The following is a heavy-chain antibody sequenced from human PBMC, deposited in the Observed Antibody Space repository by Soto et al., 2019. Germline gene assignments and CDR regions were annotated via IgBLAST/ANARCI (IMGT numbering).Heavy chain of an antibody. CDR3: TRDLSVAGPDY. Sequence: GGSLRLSCAASGFTFRSYAMHWVRQAPGKGLEWVAVISYDESDKYYADSLKGRFTISRDNSKNTLYLQMNSLRGEDTAVYYCTRDLSVAGPDYWGQGTLVTVSS. V-gene: IGHV3-30*03. J-gene: IGHJ4*02. CDR2: ISYDESDK. D-gene: IGHD6-19*01. CDR1: GFTFRSYA.